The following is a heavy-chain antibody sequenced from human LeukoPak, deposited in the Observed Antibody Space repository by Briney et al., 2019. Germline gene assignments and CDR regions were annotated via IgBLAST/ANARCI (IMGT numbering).Heavy chain of an antibody. Sequence: GGSPRLSCAASGFPVSANYMTWVRQAPGKGLEWVSVIYATGDTHYADSVKGRFTISRDNSKNILHLQMNSLRAEDTAVYYCARDLYQSRWGQGTLVTVSS. V-gene: IGHV3-66*01. CDR3: ARDLYQSR. J-gene: IGHJ4*02. D-gene: IGHD2-2*01. CDR2: IYATGDT. CDR1: GFPVSANY.